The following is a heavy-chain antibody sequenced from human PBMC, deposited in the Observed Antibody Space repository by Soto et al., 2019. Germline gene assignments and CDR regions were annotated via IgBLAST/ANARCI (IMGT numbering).Heavy chain of an antibody. Sequence: KESGPVLVKPAETLTLTCTVSGFSLSNARMGVSWIRQPPGKALEWLSHIFSNDEKSYSTSLKSRLTISKDTSKSQVVLTMTNMDPVDTATYYCARHGRGVGARPLDYWGQGTLVTVSS. V-gene: IGHV2-26*01. D-gene: IGHD1-26*01. CDR3: ARHGRGVGARPLDY. J-gene: IGHJ4*02. CDR2: IFSNDEK. CDR1: GFSLSNARMG.